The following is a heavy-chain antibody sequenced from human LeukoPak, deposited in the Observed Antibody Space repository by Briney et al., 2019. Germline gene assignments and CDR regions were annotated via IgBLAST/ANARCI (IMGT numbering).Heavy chain of an antibody. V-gene: IGHV1-2*02. Sequence: ASVKVSCKASGYTFTGYYMHWVRQAPGQGLEWMGWINPNSGGTNYAQKFQGRVTMTRDTSTSTVYMELSSLRSEDTAVYYCARDPGALWGQGTMVTVSS. J-gene: IGHJ3*01. D-gene: IGHD7-27*01. CDR1: GYTFTGYY. CDR3: ARDPGAL. CDR2: INPNSGGT.